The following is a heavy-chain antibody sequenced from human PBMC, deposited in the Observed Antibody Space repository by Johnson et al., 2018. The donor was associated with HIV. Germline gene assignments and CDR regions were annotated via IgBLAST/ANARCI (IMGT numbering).Heavy chain of an antibody. CDR3: ARDGYHNFWSGYYRDDAFDI. CDR1: GFTFSSYA. D-gene: IGHD3-3*01. J-gene: IGHJ3*02. CDR2: ISYDGSNK. V-gene: IGHV3-30-3*01. Sequence: QVQLVESGGGVVQPGRSLRLSCAASGFTFSSYAMHWVRQAPGKGLEWVAVISYDGSNKYYADSVKGRFTISRYNSKKTLYLQMNSLRAEDTAVYYCARDGYHNFWSGYYRDDAFDIWGQGTMVTVSS.